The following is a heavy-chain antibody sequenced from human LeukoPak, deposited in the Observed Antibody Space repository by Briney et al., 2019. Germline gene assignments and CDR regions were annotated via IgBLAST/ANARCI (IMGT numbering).Heavy chain of an antibody. J-gene: IGHJ4*02. CDR3: AKGYSGYDWSLVDY. Sequence: GGSLRLSCAASGFTFSDYYMSWLRQAPGKGLEWVSYISSDSSTIYYADSVKGRFTISRDNAKNSLYLQMNSLRTEDTAVYYCAKGYSGYDWSLVDYWGQGTLVTVSS. CDR1: GFTFSDYY. V-gene: IGHV3-11*04. CDR2: ISSDSSTI. D-gene: IGHD5-12*01.